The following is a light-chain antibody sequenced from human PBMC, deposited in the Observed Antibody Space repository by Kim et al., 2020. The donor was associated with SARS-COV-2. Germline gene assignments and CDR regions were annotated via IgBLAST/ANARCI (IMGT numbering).Light chain of an antibody. CDR1: QSVSIY. Sequence: EIVLTQSPATLSLSPGERATLSCRASQSVSIYLAWYQQKPGQAPRLLMYDASNRATGIPARFSGSGSGTDFTLTISSLEPEDFAVYYCQQRSNWPPLTFGGGTKLEIK. CDR3: QQRSNWPPLT. J-gene: IGKJ4*01. CDR2: DAS. V-gene: IGKV3-11*01.